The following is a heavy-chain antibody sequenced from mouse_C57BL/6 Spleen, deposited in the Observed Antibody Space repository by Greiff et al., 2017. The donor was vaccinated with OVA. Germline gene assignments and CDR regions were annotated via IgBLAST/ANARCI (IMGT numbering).Heavy chain of an antibody. CDR2: IRSKSNNYAT. CDR1: GFSFNTYA. Sequence: GGGLVQPKGSLKLSCAASGFSFNTYAMNWVRQAPGKGLEWVARIRSKSNNYATYYADSVKDRFTISRDDSESMLYLQMNNLKTEDTAMYYCVRQAYYSKGYAMDYWGQGTSVTVSS. J-gene: IGHJ4*01. V-gene: IGHV10-1*01. D-gene: IGHD2-5*01. CDR3: VRQAYYSKGYAMDY.